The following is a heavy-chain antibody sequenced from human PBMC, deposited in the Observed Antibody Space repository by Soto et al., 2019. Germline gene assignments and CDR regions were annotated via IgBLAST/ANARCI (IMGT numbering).Heavy chain of an antibody. V-gene: IGHV3-30*18. D-gene: IGHD3-3*01. Sequence: QVQLVESGGGVVQPGRSLRLSCAGSGFTFSSYGMHWVRQAPGKGLEWVAVISYDGSNKYYADSVKGRFTISRDNSKNTLYLQMNSLRAEDTAVYYCAKEPHYDSYYYYGMDVWGQGTTVTVSS. CDR2: ISYDGSNK. J-gene: IGHJ6*02. CDR3: AKEPHYDSYYYYGMDV. CDR1: GFTFSSYG.